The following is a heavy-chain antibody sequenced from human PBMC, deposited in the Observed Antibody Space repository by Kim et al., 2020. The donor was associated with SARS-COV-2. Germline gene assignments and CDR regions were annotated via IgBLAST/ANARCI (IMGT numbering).Heavy chain of an antibody. V-gene: IGHV4-31*03. Sequence: SETLSLTCTVPGGSISSGGYYWSWIRQHPGKGMEWIGYIYYSGSTYYNPSLKSRVTIAVDTSKNQFSLKLSSVTAADTAVYYCASWMVRGEGNYWGQGTLVTVSS. CDR1: GGSISSGGYY. CDR3: ASWMVRGEGNY. CDR2: IYYSGST. D-gene: IGHD3-10*01. J-gene: IGHJ4*02.